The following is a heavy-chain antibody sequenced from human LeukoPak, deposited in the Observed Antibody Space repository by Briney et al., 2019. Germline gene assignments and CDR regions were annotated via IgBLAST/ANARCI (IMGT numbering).Heavy chain of an antibody. J-gene: IGHJ1*01. D-gene: IGHD6-19*01. CDR3: AREAGIAVAGPKNKYFQH. CDR2: INPNNGGT. CDR1: GYTFTGYY. V-gene: IGHV1-2*02. Sequence: ASVKVSFKASGYTFTGYYIHWVRQAPGQGLEWVGWINPNNGGTNYAQKFQGRVIMTRDTSISTAYMELRRLRSDDTAVYYCAREAGIAVAGPKNKYFQHWGQGTLVTVSS.